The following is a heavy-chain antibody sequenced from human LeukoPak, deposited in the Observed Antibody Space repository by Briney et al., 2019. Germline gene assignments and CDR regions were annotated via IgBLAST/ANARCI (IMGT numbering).Heavy chain of an antibody. CDR1: GFTFSSYG. J-gene: IGHJ6*04. CDR3: ARDGGYSSSWSYYYYGMDV. V-gene: IGHV3-33*01. CDR2: IWYDGSNK. Sequence: GRSLRLSCAASGFTFSSYGMHWVRQAPGKGLEWVAVIWYDGSNKYYADSVKGRFTISRDNSKNTLYPQMNSLRAEDTAVYYCARDGGYSSSWSYYYYGMDVWGKGTTVTVSS. D-gene: IGHD6-13*01.